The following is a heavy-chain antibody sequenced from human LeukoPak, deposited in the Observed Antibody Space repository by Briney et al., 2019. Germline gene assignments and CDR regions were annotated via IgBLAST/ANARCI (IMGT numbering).Heavy chain of an antibody. CDR1: GGSFSSGDYY. CDR3: ARPYYYDSRIDP. D-gene: IGHD3-22*01. Sequence: SETLSLTCAVYGGSFSSGDYYWSWIRQPPGKGLEWIGYTYYSGSTYYNPSLKSRVTISVDTSKNQFSLKLNSVTAADTAVYYCARPYYYDSRIDPWGQGTLVTVSS. V-gene: IGHV4-30-4*01. CDR2: TYYSGST. J-gene: IGHJ5*02.